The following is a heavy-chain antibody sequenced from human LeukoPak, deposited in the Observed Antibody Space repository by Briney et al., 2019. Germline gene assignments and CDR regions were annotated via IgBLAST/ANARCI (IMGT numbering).Heavy chain of an antibody. CDR1: GGTFSSYA. D-gene: IGHD3-22*01. CDR3: AGPRYAYYYDSSGYYDLDY. CDR2: IIPIFGTA. V-gene: IGHV1-69*05. J-gene: IGHJ4*02. Sequence: SVKVSCKASGGTFSSYAISWVRQAPGQGLEWMGGIIPIFGTANYAQKFQGRVTITTDEYTSTAYMELSSLRSEDTAVYYCAGPRYAYYYDSSGYYDLDYWGQGTLVTVSS.